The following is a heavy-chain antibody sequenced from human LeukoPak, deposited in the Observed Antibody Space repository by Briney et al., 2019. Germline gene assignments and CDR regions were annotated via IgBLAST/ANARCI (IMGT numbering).Heavy chain of an antibody. J-gene: IGHJ4*02. V-gene: IGHV1-69*13. CDR3: ARTLRPLGLGYCSSTSCYDGLDY. Sequence: SVKVSCKASGGTFSSYAICWVRQAPGQGLEWMGGIIPIFGTANYAQKFQGRVTITADESTSTAYMELSSLRSEDTAVYYCARTLRPLGLGYCSSTSCYDGLDYWGQGTLVTVSS. CDR2: IIPIFGTA. CDR1: GGTFSSYA. D-gene: IGHD2-2*01.